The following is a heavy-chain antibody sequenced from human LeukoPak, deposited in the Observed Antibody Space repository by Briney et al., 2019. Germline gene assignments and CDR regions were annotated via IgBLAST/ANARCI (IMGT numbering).Heavy chain of an antibody. CDR1: GYTFTGYY. CDR2: MNPNSGNT. D-gene: IGHD3-10*01. V-gene: IGHV1-8*03. CDR3: ARGPKWTGSYYYFDY. Sequence: ASVKVSCKASGYTFTGYYMHWVRQATGHGLEWMGWMNPNSGNTGYAQKFQGRVTITRNTSITTAYMELTSLRSEDTAVYYCARGPKWTGSYYYFDYWGQGTLVTVSS. J-gene: IGHJ4*02.